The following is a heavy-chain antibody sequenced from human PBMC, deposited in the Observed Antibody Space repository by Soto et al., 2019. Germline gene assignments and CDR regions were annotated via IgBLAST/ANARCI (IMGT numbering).Heavy chain of an antibody. CDR2: INAYNGNT. V-gene: IGHV1-3*01. CDR1: GYTFTSYA. Sequence: GASVKVSCKASGYTFTSYAIPLVRQAPGQRLGWMGWINAYNGNTKYSQKLQGRVTITTDTSTSTAYMELRSLRSDDTAVYYCARNSVLLWFGELFPNWFAPWGQGTLVTVSS. CDR3: ARNSVLLWFGELFPNWFAP. D-gene: IGHD3-10*01. J-gene: IGHJ5*02.